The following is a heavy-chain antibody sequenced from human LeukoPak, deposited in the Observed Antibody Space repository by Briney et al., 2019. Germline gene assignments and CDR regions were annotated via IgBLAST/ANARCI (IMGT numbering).Heavy chain of an antibody. D-gene: IGHD3-22*01. J-gene: IGHJ4*02. CDR3: ARHVVALGFDY. V-gene: IGHV3-53*01. Sequence: QAGGSLRLSCAASGLTVSSNCMSWVRQAPGKGLEWVSFIYSGGSTYYTDSVKGRFTISRDNSKNTLYLQMNSLRAEDTAVYYCARHVVALGFDYWGQGTLVTVSS. CDR2: IYSGGST. CDR1: GLTVSSNC.